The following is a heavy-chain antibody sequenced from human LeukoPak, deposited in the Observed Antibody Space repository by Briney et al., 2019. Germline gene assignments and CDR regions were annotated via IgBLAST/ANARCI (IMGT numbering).Heavy chain of an antibody. CDR2: ISYDGSNK. J-gene: IGHJ4*02. Sequence: GRTLRLSCAASGFTFSSYAMHWVRQAPAKGLEWVAVISYDGSNKYYADSVKGRFTISRDNSKNTLYLQMSSLRAEDTAVYYCARVPSATRPYFDYWGQGTLVTVSS. V-gene: IGHV3-30*15. CDR3: ARVPSATRPYFDY. CDR1: GFTFSSYA.